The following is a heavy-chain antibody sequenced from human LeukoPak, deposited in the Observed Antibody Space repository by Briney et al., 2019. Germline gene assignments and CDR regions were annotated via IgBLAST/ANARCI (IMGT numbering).Heavy chain of an antibody. V-gene: IGHV3-48*01. CDR2: ISSSSNTI. Sequence: GGSLRLPCVASGFTFSTYSMNWVRQAPGKGLEWVSYISSSSNTIYYADSVKGRFIVSRDNAKNTLYLQMNSLRAEDTAVYYCARGRGYGAYDWHDYWGQGSLVTVSS. D-gene: IGHD5-12*01. CDR1: GFTFSTYS. J-gene: IGHJ4*02. CDR3: ARGRGYGAYDWHDY.